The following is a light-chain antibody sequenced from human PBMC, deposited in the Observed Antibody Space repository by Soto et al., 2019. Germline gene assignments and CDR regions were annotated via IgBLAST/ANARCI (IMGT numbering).Light chain of an antibody. V-gene: IGKV3-20*01. J-gene: IGKJ1*01. Sequence: EIVLTQTPGTLSLSPGERATLSCRASQSFNSIYLAWYQQKPGQAPRLLIYGASSRATGIPDRFSGSGSGTDFTLTISRLEPEDFAVYYCQQYNNWPPWTFGQGTKVDIK. CDR2: GAS. CDR3: QQYNNWPPWT. CDR1: QSFNSIY.